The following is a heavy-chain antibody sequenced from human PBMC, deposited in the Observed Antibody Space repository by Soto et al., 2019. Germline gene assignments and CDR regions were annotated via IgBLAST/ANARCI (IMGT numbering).Heavy chain of an antibody. D-gene: IGHD2-2*02. CDR3: ARDGYIVVVPAAIQIRYYYYGMDV. Sequence: GASVKVSCKASGYTFTSYDINWVRQATGQGLEWMGWMNPNSGNTGYAQKFQGRVTMTRNTSISTAYMELSSLRSEDTAVYYCARDGYIVVVPAAIQIRYYYYGMDVWGQGTTVTVSS. CDR1: GYTFTSYD. CDR2: MNPNSGNT. V-gene: IGHV1-8*01. J-gene: IGHJ6*02.